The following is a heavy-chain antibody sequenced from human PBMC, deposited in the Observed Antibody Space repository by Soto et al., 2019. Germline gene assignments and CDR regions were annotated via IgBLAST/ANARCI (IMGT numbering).Heavy chain of an antibody. J-gene: IGHJ6*02. CDR2: ISGSGNTP. Sequence: VQLLESGGGLVQPGGSLRLSCVASGITFSSHAMTWVRQAPGKGLEWVSGISGSGNTPFHSDSVKGRFTISRDNSKDTLYLQMKSLRVEDTAVYYCANIYDFWNGRGGMDVWGQGTTVTVSS. D-gene: IGHD3-3*01. CDR1: GITFSSHA. CDR3: ANIYDFWNGRGGMDV. V-gene: IGHV3-23*01.